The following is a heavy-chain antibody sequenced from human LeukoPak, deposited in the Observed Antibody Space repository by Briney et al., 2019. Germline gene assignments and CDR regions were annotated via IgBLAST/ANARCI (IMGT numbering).Heavy chain of an antibody. V-gene: IGHV5-51*01. CDR3: ARHGVGAGLAAAYI. D-gene: IGHD6-13*01. CDR1: GYNFSNYG. Sequence: GESLKISFKGSGYNFSNYGIGWVRPMPGKGLEWMGLIDPGDSHAIYSPSFQGQVTISADKSISAAYLQWSSLKASDTAMYYCARHGVGAGLAAAYIWGQGTLLTVSS. CDR2: IDPGDSHA. J-gene: IGHJ4*02.